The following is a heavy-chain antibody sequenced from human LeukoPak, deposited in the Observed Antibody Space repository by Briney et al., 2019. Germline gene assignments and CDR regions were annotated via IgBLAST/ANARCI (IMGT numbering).Heavy chain of an antibody. Sequence: PSETLSLTCTVSGDSISGYYWCWIRQPAGEGLEWIGRISASGSTNYNPSLKSRVTMSLDTSRNQFSLRLSSVTAADTAVYYCARDPNSALWGQGTLVTVSS. D-gene: IGHD4-23*01. CDR3: ARDPNSAL. V-gene: IGHV4-4*07. CDR2: ISASGST. J-gene: IGHJ4*02. CDR1: GDSISGYY.